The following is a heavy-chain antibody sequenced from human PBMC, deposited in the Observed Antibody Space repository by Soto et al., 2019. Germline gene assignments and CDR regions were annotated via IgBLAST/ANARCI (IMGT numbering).Heavy chain of an antibody. CDR3: ASPTYYYDSSGNP. CDR1: GGSISSSSYY. J-gene: IGHJ5*02. Sequence: QLQLQESGPGLVKPSETLSLTCTVSGGSISSSSYYWGWIRQPPGKGLEWIGSIYYSGSTYYNPSLKSRVTISVEPSKNQFSLKLSSVTAADTAVYYGASPTYYYDSSGNPWGQGTLDTVSS. CDR2: IYYSGST. V-gene: IGHV4-39*01. D-gene: IGHD3-22*01.